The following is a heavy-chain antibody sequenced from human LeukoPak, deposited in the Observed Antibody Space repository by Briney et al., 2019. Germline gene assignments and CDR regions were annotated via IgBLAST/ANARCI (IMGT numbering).Heavy chain of an antibody. CDR1: GGSISSYY. CDR2: IYYSGST. Sequence: SETLSLTCTVSGGSISSYYWSWIRQPPGKGLEWIGYIYYSGSTNYNPSLKSRVTISVDTSKNQFSLKLSSVTGADTAVYYCARMSGRSYYFDYWGQGTLVTVSS. CDR3: ARMSGRSYYFDY. J-gene: IGHJ4*02. D-gene: IGHD1-1*01. V-gene: IGHV4-59*08.